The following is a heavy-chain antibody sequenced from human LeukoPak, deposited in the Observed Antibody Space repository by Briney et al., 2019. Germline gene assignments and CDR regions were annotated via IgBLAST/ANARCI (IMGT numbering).Heavy chain of an antibody. CDR3: AKGPRTYYYDSSGYPDY. CDR2: IRYDGSKK. V-gene: IGHV3-30*02. D-gene: IGHD3-22*01. Sequence: GGSLRLSCAASGFSFSNYGMHWVRQAPGKGLEWVAFIRYDGSKKYYADSVKGRFTMSRDNSKNTLYVQMNSLRAEDTAVYYCAKGPRTYYYDSSGYPDYWGQGTLVTVSS. CDR1: GFSFSNYG. J-gene: IGHJ4*02.